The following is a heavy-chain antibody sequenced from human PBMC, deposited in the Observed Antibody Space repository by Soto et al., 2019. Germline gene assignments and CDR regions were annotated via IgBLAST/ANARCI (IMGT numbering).Heavy chain of an antibody. J-gene: IGHJ4*02. V-gene: IGHV4-4*02. CDR1: GGSISSRDW. D-gene: IGHD3-3*01. CDR2: IYHSGGT. Sequence: KPSETLSLTCAVSGGSISSRDWWTWVRQAPGKGLEWIGKIYHSGGTNYSPSLKSRVTISVDKSKKHFSLKLSSVTAADTAVYFCAAGNVDSMLESWGRGTLVTVSS. CDR3: AAGNVDSMLES.